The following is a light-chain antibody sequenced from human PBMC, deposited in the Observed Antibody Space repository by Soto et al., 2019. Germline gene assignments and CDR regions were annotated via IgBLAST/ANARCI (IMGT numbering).Light chain of an antibody. CDR3: QQYFSTLTLT. CDR2: WAS. V-gene: IGKV4-1*01. CDR1: QSVLDSSNNKNY. J-gene: IGKJ1*01. Sequence: DIVMTQSPDSLAVSLGERATINCKSSQSVLDSSNNKNYLAWYQQKPGQPPKLLIYWASTRESGVPDRFSGSGSGTDFALPISSLQAEDVAVYYCQQYFSTLTLTLGQGTKVEIK.